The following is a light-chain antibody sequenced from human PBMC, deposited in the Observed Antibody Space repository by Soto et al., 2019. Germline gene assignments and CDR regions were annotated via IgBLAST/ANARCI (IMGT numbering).Light chain of an antibody. V-gene: IGLV2-14*01. J-gene: IGLJ3*02. CDR2: EVS. CDR1: TSDVGGYNF. CDR3: SSYTSSSLEV. Sequence: QSALTQPASVSGSPGQSITISCTGTTSDVGGYNFVSWYQQHPGKAPKLMIYEVSNRPSGVSYRFSGSKSGNTASLTIYGLQAEDEADYYCSSYTSSSLEVFGGGTKVTVL.